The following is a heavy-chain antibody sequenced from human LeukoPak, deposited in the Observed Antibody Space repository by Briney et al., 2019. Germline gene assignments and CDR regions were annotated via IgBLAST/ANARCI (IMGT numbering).Heavy chain of an antibody. V-gene: IGHV4-34*01. Sequence: YPSETLSLTCTVSGGSISSYYWSWIRQPAGKGLEWIGEINHSGSTNYNPSLKSRVTISVDTSKNQFSLKLSSVTAADTAVYYCARDHTRYYGSGSYGVWFDPWGQGTLVTVSS. CDR3: ARDHTRYYGSGSYGVWFDP. J-gene: IGHJ5*02. CDR1: GGSISSYY. CDR2: INHSGST. D-gene: IGHD3-10*01.